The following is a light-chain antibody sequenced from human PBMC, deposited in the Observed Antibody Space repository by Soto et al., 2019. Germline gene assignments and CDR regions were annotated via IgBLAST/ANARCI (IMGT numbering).Light chain of an antibody. J-gene: IGKJ2*03. CDR3: QTYKRYPYS. CDR2: KAS. Sequence: DIQMTQSPSTLSASVGDRVAITCRASQNINTWLAWYQQKPGTAPKLLISKASSLGSGVQSRFSGNGSETKFTLPIRHLQPDDFANYYCQTYKRYPYSFGQGTKLEIK. V-gene: IGKV1-5*03. CDR1: QNINTW.